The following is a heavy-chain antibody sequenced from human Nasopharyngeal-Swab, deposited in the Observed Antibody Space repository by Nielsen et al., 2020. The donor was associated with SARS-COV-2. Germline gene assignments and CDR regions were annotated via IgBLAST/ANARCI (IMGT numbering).Heavy chain of an antibody. CDR3: ARVPSTAVADN. CDR2: ISSSSSYI. D-gene: IGHD6-19*01. V-gene: IGHV3-21*01. J-gene: IGHJ4*02. Sequence: VRQAPGEGLEWVSSISSSSSYIYYADSVKGRFTISRDNAKNSLYLQMNSLRAEDTAVYYCARVPSTAVADNWGQGTLVTVSS.